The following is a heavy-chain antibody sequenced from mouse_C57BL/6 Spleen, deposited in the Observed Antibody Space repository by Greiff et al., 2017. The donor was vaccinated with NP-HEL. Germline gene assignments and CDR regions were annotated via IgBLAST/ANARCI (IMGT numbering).Heavy chain of an antibody. V-gene: IGHV1-18*01. CDR3: ARSPYYGNFDY. Sequence: VQLKQSGPELVKPGASVKIPCKASGYTFTDYNMDWVKQSHGKSLEWIGDINPTNGGTIYNQKFKGKATLTVDKSSSTAYMELRSLTSEDTAVYYCARSPYYGNFDYWGQGTTLTVSS. CDR2: INPTNGGT. CDR1: GYTFTDYN. D-gene: IGHD2-1*01. J-gene: IGHJ2*01.